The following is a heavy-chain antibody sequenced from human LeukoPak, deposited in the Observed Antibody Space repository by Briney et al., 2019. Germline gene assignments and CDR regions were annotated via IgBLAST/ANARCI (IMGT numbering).Heavy chain of an antibody. CDR1: DGAIAGYS. CDR2: IYYSGDT. V-gene: IGHV4-59*01. D-gene: IGHD3-10*01. Sequence: SETLSLTCTVSDGAIAGYSWSWIRQPPGKGLEWIGYIYYSGDTNYNPSLQSRVTVSVDTSKNQFSLKLTSVAAADTAVYYCVRGPYGSGISNWFDPWGQGTLVIVSS. CDR3: VRGPYGSGISNWFDP. J-gene: IGHJ5*02.